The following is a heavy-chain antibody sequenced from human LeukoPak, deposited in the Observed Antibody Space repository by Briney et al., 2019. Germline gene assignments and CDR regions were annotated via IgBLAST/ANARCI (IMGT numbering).Heavy chain of an antibody. CDR2: ISSNGGST. CDR3: ARGRPQWAPFDY. J-gene: IGHJ4*02. Sequence: GGSLRLSCAASGFTFSSYAMHWVRQAPGKGLEYVSAISSNGGSTYYANSVKGRFTISRDNSKNTLYLQMGSLRAEDMAVYYCARGRPQWAPFDYWGQGTPVTVSS. CDR1: GFTFSSYA. V-gene: IGHV3-64*01. D-gene: IGHD2-8*01.